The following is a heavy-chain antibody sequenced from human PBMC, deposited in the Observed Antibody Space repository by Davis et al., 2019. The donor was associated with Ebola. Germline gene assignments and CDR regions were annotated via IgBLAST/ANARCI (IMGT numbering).Heavy chain of an antibody. CDR2: ISGSGGST. J-gene: IGHJ3*02. CDR1: GFTFSSYA. V-gene: IGHV3-23*01. Sequence: GESLKISCAASGFTFSSYAMSWLRQAAGKGLEWVSAISGSGGSTYYVDSVKGRFTISRDNSKNTLYLQMNSLRAEDTAVYYCAKVRSYDAFDIWGQGTMVTVSS. CDR3: AKVRSYDAFDI.